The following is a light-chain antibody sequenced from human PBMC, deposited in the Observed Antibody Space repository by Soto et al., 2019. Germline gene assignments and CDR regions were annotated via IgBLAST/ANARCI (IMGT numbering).Light chain of an antibody. CDR1: SSDVGGYNY. Sequence: QSVLTQPASVSGSPGQSITISCTGTSSDVGGYNYVSWYQQHPGKAPKLMIYEVRERPSGVPDRFSGSKSGNTASLTVSGLQAEDEADYYCSSYAGNNHLLFGGGTKLTVL. CDR2: EVR. V-gene: IGLV2-8*01. CDR3: SSYAGNNHLL. J-gene: IGLJ2*01.